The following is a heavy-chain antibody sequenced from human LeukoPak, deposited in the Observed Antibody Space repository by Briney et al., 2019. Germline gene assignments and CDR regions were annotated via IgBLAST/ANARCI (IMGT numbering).Heavy chain of an antibody. CDR1: GYTFTDYY. CDR3: ARDLWGWGSDYLDY. V-gene: IGHV1-2*06. D-gene: IGHD4/OR15-4a*01. Sequence: ASVKVSCKXSGYTFTDYYVHWVRLFPGQGLEWMGRISPNSGATNYAEKFRGRVTMARDTSINTVYMEMSSLRSDDTAVYYCARDLWGWGSDYLDYWGQGTLVTVSS. CDR2: ISPNSGAT. J-gene: IGHJ4*02.